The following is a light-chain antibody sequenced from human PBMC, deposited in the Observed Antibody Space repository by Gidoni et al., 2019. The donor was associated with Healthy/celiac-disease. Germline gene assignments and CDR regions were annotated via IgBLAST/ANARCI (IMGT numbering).Light chain of an antibody. Sequence: DIQMTQSPSTLSASVGDRVTITCRASQSISSWLAWYQQKPGKAPKLLIYKASSLESGVTSRFSGSGSETEFTLTISSLQHDDFATYYCQQYNSYSRWTFGQGTKVEIK. CDR2: KAS. V-gene: IGKV1-5*03. CDR1: QSISSW. J-gene: IGKJ1*01. CDR3: QQYNSYSRWT.